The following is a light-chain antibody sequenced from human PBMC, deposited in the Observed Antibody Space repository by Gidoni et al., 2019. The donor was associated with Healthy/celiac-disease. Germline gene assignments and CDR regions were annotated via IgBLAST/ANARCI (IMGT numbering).Light chain of an antibody. V-gene: IGLV3-21*02. CDR3: QVWDSSSDSYV. Sequence: SYFLTQPPSVSVAPGQTARITCGGNNIGSKRVHWDQQKPGQAPGLVVYDDSDRPSGIPERFSGSNSGNTATLTISRVEAGDEADYYCQVWDSSSDSYVFGTGTKVTVL. J-gene: IGLJ1*01. CDR2: DDS. CDR1: NIGSKR.